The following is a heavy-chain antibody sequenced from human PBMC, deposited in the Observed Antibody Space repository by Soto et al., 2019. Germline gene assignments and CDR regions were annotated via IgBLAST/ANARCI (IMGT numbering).Heavy chain of an antibody. CDR2: IYYSGST. V-gene: IGHV4-39*01. CDR3: ARLGATTLDFDY. CDR1: GGSISSSSYY. Sequence: SETLSLTCTVSGGSISSSSYYWGWIRQPPGKGLEWIGSIYYSGSTYYNPSLKSRVTISVDTSKNQFSLKLSSVTAADTAVYYCARLGATTLDFDYWGQGTLVTVSS. J-gene: IGHJ4*02. D-gene: IGHD5-12*01.